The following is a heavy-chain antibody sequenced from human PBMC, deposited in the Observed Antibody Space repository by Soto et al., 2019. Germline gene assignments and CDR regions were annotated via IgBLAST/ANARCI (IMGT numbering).Heavy chain of an antibody. CDR1: GYAFANFA. Sequence: QVPLVQSGAEVKKPGASVKVSCKASGYAFANFALLRVRQAPGPXXXGMGWISGGEGGPKKAQKSQGRVTFASDTSATTAYMELSGLTSADTAVYFCARKPLYCSGSFCAASYNWFDPWGQGTLVTVSS. J-gene: IGHJ5*02. D-gene: IGHD2-15*01. V-gene: IGHV1-3*01. CDR2: ISGGEGGP. CDR3: ARKPLYCSGSFCAASYNWFDP.